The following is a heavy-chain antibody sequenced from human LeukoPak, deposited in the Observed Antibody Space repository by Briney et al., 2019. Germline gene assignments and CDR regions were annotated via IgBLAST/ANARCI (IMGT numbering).Heavy chain of an antibody. Sequence: TGGSLRLSCAASGFTFSSYSMNWVRQAPGKGLEWVSSISSSSSYIYYADSVKGRFTISRDNAKNSLYLQMNSLRAEDTAVYYCARILGSDLLNDVTDVDYWGQGTLVTVSS. V-gene: IGHV3-21*01. CDR2: ISSSSSYI. J-gene: IGHJ4*02. D-gene: IGHD1-26*01. CDR3: ARILGSDLLNDVTDVDY. CDR1: GFTFSSYS.